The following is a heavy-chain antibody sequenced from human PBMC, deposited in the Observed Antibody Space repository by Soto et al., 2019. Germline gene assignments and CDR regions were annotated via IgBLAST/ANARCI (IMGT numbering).Heavy chain of an antibody. Sequence: SETLSLTCAVSGGSISSSNWWSWVRQPPGKGLEWIGEIYHSGSTNYNPSLKSRVTISVDKSKNQFSLKLSSVTAADTAVYYCARQQLVRPYYYYSMDVWGQGTTVTVSS. D-gene: IGHD6-13*01. J-gene: IGHJ6*02. CDR2: IYHSGST. V-gene: IGHV4-4*02. CDR1: GGSISSSNW. CDR3: ARQQLVRPYYYYSMDV.